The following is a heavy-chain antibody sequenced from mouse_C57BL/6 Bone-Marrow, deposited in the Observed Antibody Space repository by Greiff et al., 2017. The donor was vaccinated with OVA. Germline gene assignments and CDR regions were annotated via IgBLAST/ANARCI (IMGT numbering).Heavy chain of an antibody. CDR3: ARWRVVAKGYYAMDY. J-gene: IGHJ4*01. CDR1: GYTFTSYW. D-gene: IGHD1-1*01. CDR2: IDPSDSYT. Sequence: QVQLQQPGAELVRPGTSVKLSCKASGYTFTSYWMHWVKQRPGQGLEWIGVIDPSDSYTNYNQKFKGKATLTVDTSSSTAYMQLSSLTSEDSAVYYCARWRVVAKGYYAMDYWGQGTSVTVSS. V-gene: IGHV1-59*01.